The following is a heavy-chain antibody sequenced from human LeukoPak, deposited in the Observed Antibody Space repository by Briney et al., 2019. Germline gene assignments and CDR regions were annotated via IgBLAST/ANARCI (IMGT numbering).Heavy chain of an antibody. D-gene: IGHD7-27*01. V-gene: IGHV4-59*01. Sequence: SETLSLTCTVSGGSISSYYWSWIRQPPGKGLEWIGYIHYSGSTNYNPSLKSRVTISVDTSKNQFSLKLSSVTAADTAVYYCAREPWAEGFDYWGQGTLVTVSS. J-gene: IGHJ4*02. CDR1: GGSISSYY. CDR2: IHYSGST. CDR3: AREPWAEGFDY.